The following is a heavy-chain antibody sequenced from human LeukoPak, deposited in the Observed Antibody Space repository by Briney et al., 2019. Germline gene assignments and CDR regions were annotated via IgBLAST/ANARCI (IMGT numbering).Heavy chain of an antibody. V-gene: IGHV1-18*01. CDR2: ISAYNGNT. CDR3: ARHYDFWSGYYRGYFDY. J-gene: IGHJ4*02. D-gene: IGHD3-3*01. CDR1: GYTFTSYG. Sequence: ASVKVSCKASGYTFTSYGISWVRQAPGQGLEWMGWISAYNGNTNYAQKLQGRVTMTTDTSTSTAYMELRSLRSDDTAVYYCARHYDFWSGYYRGYFDYWGQGTLVTVSS.